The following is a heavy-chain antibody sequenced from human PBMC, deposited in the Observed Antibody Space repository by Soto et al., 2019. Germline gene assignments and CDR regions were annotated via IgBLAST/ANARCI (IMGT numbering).Heavy chain of an antibody. V-gene: IGHV3-23*01. CDR3: AKQRPFSGYFYGMDV. D-gene: IGHD3-10*01. CDR1: VFTFSSYS. CDR2: ISGSGAAT. J-gene: IGHJ6*02. Sequence: GSLRLSCAASVFTFSSYSMSWVRQAPGKGLEWVSTISGSGAATYYADSVKGRFTISRDNSKNTLYLQMNSLRAEDTAVYYCAKQRPFSGYFYGMDVWGQGTTVT.